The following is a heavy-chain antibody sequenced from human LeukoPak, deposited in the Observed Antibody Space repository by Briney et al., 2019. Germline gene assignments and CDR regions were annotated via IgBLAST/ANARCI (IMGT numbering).Heavy chain of an antibody. J-gene: IGHJ6*03. CDR1: GGSISSGSYY. CDR3: ARDRVGIAARPGDCYYYYYMDV. D-gene: IGHD6-6*01. V-gene: IGHV4-61*02. Sequence: NTSETLSLTCTVSGGSISSGSYYWSWIRQPAGKGLEWIGRIYTSGSTNYNPSLKSRVTISVDTSKNQFSLKLSSVTAADTAVYYCARDRVGIAARPGDCYYYYYMDVWGKGTTVTVSS. CDR2: IYTSGST.